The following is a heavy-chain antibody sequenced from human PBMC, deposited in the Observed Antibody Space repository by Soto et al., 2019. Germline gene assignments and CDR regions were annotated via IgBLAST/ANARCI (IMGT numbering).Heavy chain of an antibody. CDR2: IACDGGNK. CDR3: TKRYITEGWYFDL. J-gene: IGHJ2*01. Sequence: QVQLVESGGGVVQPGRSLRLSCAASGFTFNTYGMHWVRQAPGKGLEWVAIIACDGGNKYYADSVKGRFTISSDDSKNTLYLQITSLRHDDTAVYDRTKRYITEGWYFDLFGRGTLVTDSS. CDR1: GFTFNTYG. D-gene: IGHD3-10*01. V-gene: IGHV3-30*18.